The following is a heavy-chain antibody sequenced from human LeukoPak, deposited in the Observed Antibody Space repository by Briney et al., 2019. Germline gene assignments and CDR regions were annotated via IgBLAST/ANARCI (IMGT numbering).Heavy chain of an antibody. Sequence: SGPTLLHPTPTLTLTFTFSGFSRSTRAVGVGWIRQPPGKALECLSLIYWNDDKRYSPSLKSRHTITKDTSKNQVVLTMTNMDPVDTATYYCAHRQSGAFDIWGQGTMVTVSS. J-gene: IGHJ3*02. CDR3: AHRQSGAFDI. CDR1: GFSRSTRAVG. V-gene: IGHV2-5*01. CDR2: IYWNDDK.